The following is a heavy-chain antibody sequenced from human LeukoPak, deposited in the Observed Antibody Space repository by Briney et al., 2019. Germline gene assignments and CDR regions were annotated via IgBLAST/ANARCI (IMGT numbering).Heavy chain of an antibody. CDR3: ASSPVVYSRGWYGGSQSNWFDP. Sequence: ASVKVSCKASGGTFSSYAISWVRQAPGQGLEWMGRIIPIFGTANYAQKFQGRVTITTDESTSTAYMELSSLRSEDTAVYYCASSPVVYSRGWYGGSQSNWFDPWGQGTLVTVSP. J-gene: IGHJ5*02. CDR2: IIPIFGTA. V-gene: IGHV1-69*05. D-gene: IGHD6-19*01. CDR1: GGTFSSYA.